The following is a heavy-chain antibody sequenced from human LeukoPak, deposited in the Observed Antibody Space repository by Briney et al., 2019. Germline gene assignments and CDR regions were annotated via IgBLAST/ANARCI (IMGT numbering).Heavy chain of an antibody. CDR1: GGSISSGGYS. V-gene: IGHV4-30-2*01. J-gene: IGHJ4*02. Sequence: SETLSLTCAVSGGSISSGGYSWSWIRQPPGKGLEWIGYIYHSGSTYYNPSLKSRVTISVDRSKNQFSLQLDSVTPEDTAVYYCARGAYSSGSYYTDYWGQGTLVTVSS. CDR2: IYHSGST. CDR3: ARGAYSSGSYYTDY. D-gene: IGHD3-10*01.